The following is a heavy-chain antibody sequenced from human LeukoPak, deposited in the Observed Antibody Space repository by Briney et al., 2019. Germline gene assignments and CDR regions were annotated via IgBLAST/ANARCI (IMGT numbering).Heavy chain of an antibody. CDR2: IKSKFDGGTT. Sequence: PGGSLRLSCVASRLTFSHAWMSWVRQAPGKGLEWVGRIKSKFDGGTTHYAAPVKGRSTISRDDSRNTLYLQMDSLKIEDTAIYYCAIEGRAYCGGDCSEYFQHWGQGTLVTVSS. D-gene: IGHD2-21*02. CDR3: AIEGRAYCGGDCSEYFQH. CDR1: RLTFSHAW. V-gene: IGHV3-15*01. J-gene: IGHJ1*01.